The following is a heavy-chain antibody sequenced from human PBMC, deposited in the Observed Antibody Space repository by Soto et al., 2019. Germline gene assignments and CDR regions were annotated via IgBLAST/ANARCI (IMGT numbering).Heavy chain of an antibody. D-gene: IGHD4-17*01. CDR1: GGSFSGYY. CDR2: INHSGST. J-gene: IGHJ6*03. CDR3: ARERYGDYLICYYSYYMDV. V-gene: IGHV4-34*01. Sequence: SETLSLTCAVYGGSFSGYYWSWIRQPPGKGLEWIGEINHSGSTNYNPSLKSRVTISVDTSKNQFSLKLSSVTAADTAVYYCARERYGDYLICYYSYYMDVWGKGTTVTVSS.